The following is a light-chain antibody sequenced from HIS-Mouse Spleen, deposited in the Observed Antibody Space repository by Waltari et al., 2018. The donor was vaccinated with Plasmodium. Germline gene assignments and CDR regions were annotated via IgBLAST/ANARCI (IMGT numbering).Light chain of an antibody. CDR3: YSTDSSGNHRV. CDR1: ALPKQY. Sequence: SYELTQPPSVSVSPGQTARITCSGDALPKQYAYWYQQKSGQAPVLVIYEDSKRPSGIRERFSGSRSGTMATLTISGAQVEDEADYYCYSTDSSGNHRVFGGGTKLTVL. V-gene: IGLV3-10*01. J-gene: IGLJ3*02. CDR2: EDS.